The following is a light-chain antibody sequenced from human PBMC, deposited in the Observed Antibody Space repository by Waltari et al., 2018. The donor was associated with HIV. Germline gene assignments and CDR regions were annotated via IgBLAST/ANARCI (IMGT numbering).Light chain of an antibody. CDR1: SSAVGSYYL. V-gene: IGLV2-23*02. Sequence: QSALTQPASVSGSPGQSITISCTGTSSAVGSYYLVSWYQQHPGKAPKLMIYEVSKRPSGVSNRFADSKSGNTASLTISGLQAEGEADYCCCSYAGSSNWVFGGGTKLTVL. CDR3: CSYAGSSNWV. CDR2: EVS. J-gene: IGLJ3*02.